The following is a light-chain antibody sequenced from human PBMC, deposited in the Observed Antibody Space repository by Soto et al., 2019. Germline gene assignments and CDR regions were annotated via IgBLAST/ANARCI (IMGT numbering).Light chain of an antibody. CDR3: QQYGRP. CDR1: QSVSSSY. V-gene: IGKV3-20*01. Sequence: ESVLTQSPGTLSLSPGERATLSCRASQSVSSSYLAWYQQKPGQAPRLLIYGASSRATGIPDRFSGSGSGTDFTLTISRLEPEDFAVYYCQQYGRPFGQGPKV. J-gene: IGKJ1*01. CDR2: GAS.